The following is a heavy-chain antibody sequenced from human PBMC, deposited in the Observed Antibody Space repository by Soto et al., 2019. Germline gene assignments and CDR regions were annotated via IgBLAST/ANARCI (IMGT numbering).Heavy chain of an antibody. D-gene: IGHD2-15*01. CDR2: IXGSSAXI. V-gene: IGHV3-21*01. J-gene: IGHJ3*01. CDR1: GIDFGTSS. Sequence: PGXSXRLSCVVSGIDFGTSSMNWVRQAPGKEVEWVXYIXGSSAXIFYADSVQGXXTISRDNXXNSLFLQMNSLRAEDTAVYYCARAPDIADGLDFWGQGTMVTVSS. CDR3: ARAPDIADGLDF.